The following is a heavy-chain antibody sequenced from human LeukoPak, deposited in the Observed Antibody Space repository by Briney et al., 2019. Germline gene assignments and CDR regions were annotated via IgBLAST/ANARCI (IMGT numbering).Heavy chain of an antibody. V-gene: IGHV3-66*01. D-gene: IGHD3-22*01. CDR1: GFTVSSNY. CDR2: IYSGGST. Sequence: GGSLRLSCAASGFTVSSNYMGWVRQAPGKGLEWVSVIYSGGSTYYADSVKGRFTISRDNSKNTLYLQMNSLRAEDTAVYYCARDRGSSGDFDYWGQGTLVTVSS. J-gene: IGHJ4*02. CDR3: ARDRGSSGDFDY.